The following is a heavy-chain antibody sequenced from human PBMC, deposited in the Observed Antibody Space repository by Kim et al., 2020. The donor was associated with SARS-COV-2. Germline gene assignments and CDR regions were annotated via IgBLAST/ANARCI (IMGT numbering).Heavy chain of an antibody. CDR2: IYYSGST. Sequence: SETLSLTCTVSGGSISSYYWSWIRQPPGKGLEWIGYIYYSGSTNYNPSLKSRVTISVDTSKNQFSLKLSSVTAADTAVYYCARVDWGHSGYENYYYYYMDVCGKGTTVTVSS. CDR1: GGSISSYY. J-gene: IGHJ6*03. V-gene: IGHV4-59*01. CDR3: ARVDWGHSGYENYYYYYMDV. D-gene: IGHD5-12*01.